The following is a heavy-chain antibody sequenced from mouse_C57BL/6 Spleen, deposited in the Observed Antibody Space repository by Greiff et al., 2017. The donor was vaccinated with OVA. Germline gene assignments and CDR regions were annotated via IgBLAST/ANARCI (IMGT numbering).Heavy chain of an antibody. CDR3: AVTGTLFYYAMDY. CDR2: ISNGGGST. CDR1: GFTFSDYY. D-gene: IGHD4-1*01. J-gene: IGHJ4*01. V-gene: IGHV5-12*01. Sequence: EVKLVESGGGLVQPGGSLKLSCAASGFTFSDYYMYWVRQTPEKRLEWVAYISNGGGSTYYPDTVKGRFTISRDNAKNTLYLQMSRLKSEDTAMYYCAVTGTLFYYAMDYWGQGTSVTVSS.